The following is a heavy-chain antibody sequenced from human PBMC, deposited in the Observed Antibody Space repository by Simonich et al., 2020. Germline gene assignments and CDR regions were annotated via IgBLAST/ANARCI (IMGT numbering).Heavy chain of an antibody. CDR3: AKRSGVSITGTFDY. CDR1: GLTFSSDA. D-gene: IGHD1-7*01. CDR2: ICGSGGST. Sequence: EVQLLESGGGLVQPGGSLRLSCPASGLTFSSDAMRWVRRAPGKGREWVSAICGSGGSTDFADAVKGRFTIYRDNSKNTLYLQMNSLRAEDTAVYYCAKRSGVSITGTFDYWGQGTLVTVSS. V-gene: IGHV3-23*01. J-gene: IGHJ4*02.